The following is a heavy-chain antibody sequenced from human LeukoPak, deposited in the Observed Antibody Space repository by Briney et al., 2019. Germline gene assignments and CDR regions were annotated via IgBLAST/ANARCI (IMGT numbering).Heavy chain of an antibody. J-gene: IGHJ4*02. Sequence: GRSLRLSCAASGFTFSSYAMHWVRQAPGKGLEWVAVILYDGSKKYYADSVKGRFTISRDNSKNTLYLQMNSLRPEDTAVYYCAKGPATTMTYFDYWGQGTLVTVTS. CDR3: AKGPATTMTYFDY. V-gene: IGHV3-30*18. CDR2: ILYDGSKK. CDR1: GFTFSSYA. D-gene: IGHD4-17*01.